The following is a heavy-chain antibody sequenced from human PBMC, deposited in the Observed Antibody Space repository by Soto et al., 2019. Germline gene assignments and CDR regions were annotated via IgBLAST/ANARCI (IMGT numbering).Heavy chain of an antibody. D-gene: IGHD3-10*01. V-gene: IGHV3-33*01. J-gene: IGHJ6*03. Sequence: PGGSLRLSCAASGFTFSSYGMHWVRQAPGKGLEWVAVIWYDGSNKYYADSVKGRFTISRDNSKNTLYLQMNSLRAEDTAVYYCARREAGKGHYYYMDVWGKGTTVTVSS. CDR2: IWYDGSNK. CDR3: ARREAGKGHYYYMDV. CDR1: GFTFSSYG.